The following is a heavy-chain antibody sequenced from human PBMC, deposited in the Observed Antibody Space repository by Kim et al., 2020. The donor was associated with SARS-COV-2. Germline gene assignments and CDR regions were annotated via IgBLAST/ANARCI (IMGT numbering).Heavy chain of an antibody. CDR1: GFTFDDYT. J-gene: IGHJ6*02. V-gene: IGHV3-43*01. CDR3: AKDFGDYYGMDV. Sequence: GGSLRLSCAASGFTFDDYTMHWVRQAPGKGLEWVSLISWDGGSTYYADSVKGRFTISRDNSKNSLYLQMNSLRTEDTALYYCAKDFGDYYGMDVWGQGTTVTVSS. D-gene: IGHD3-10*01. CDR2: ISWDGGST.